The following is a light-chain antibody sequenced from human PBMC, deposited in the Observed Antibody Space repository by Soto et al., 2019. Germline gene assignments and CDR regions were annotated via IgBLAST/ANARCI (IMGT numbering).Light chain of an antibody. V-gene: IGLV2-14*03. CDR2: DVS. J-gene: IGLJ1*01. Sequence: QSAPTQPASVSGSPRQSSTISCTGTSSDIGGYNYVSWYQQHPGKAPKLLIYDVSNRPSGVSIRFSGSKSRNTASLTISGLQAEDEADYYCSSYSSGRTPYVFGTGTKVTVL. CDR1: SSDIGGYNY. CDR3: SSYSSGRTPYV.